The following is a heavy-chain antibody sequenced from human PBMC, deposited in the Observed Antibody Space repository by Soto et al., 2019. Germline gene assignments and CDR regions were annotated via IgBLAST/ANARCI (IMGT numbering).Heavy chain of an antibody. Sequence: EVQLSESGGRLVQPGGSLRLSCAASRFTFSHYAMTWVRQAPGKGLQWVSGISRTGGGTYYADSVKGRFTISRDNSKDTVFLQMDSLRVEDTAVYYCARVNWGYCSGDSCPLGSYYFQYWGQGTLVTVSS. D-gene: IGHD2-15*01. J-gene: IGHJ1*01. V-gene: IGHV3-23*01. CDR2: ISRTGGGT. CDR3: ARVNWGYCSGDSCPLGSYYFQY. CDR1: RFTFSHYA.